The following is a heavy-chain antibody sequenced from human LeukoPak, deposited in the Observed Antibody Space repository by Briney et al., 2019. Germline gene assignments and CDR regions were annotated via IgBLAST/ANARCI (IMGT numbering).Heavy chain of an antibody. CDR3: ARAPTTVSKQSDC. Sequence: GSLRLSCAASGFTFSSYSMNWVRQAPGKGLEWVSYITSRSSTIYYADAVKGRFTISRDNAKNSLYLQMNSLRAEDTAVYYCARAPTTVSKQSDCWGQGTLVTVSP. J-gene: IGHJ4*02. D-gene: IGHD4-11*01. CDR1: GFTFSSYS. V-gene: IGHV3-48*01. CDR2: ITSRSSTI.